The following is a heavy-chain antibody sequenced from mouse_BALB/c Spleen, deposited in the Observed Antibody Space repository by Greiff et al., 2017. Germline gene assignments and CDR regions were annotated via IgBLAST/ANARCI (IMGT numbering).Heavy chain of an antibody. D-gene: IGHD1-2*01. V-gene: IGHV5-6-5*01. CDR2: ISSGGST. J-gene: IGHJ2*01. CDR3: ARGGGYGY. Sequence: EVQLVESGGGLVKPGGSLKLSCAASGFTFSSYAMSWVRQTPEKRLEWVASISSGGSTYYPDSVKGRFTISRDNARIILYLQMSSLRSEDTAMYYCARGGGYGYWGQGTTLTVSS. CDR1: GFTFSSYA.